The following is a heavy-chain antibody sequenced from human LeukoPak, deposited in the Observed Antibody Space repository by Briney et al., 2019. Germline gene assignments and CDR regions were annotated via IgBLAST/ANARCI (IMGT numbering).Heavy chain of an antibody. CDR3: AREEPRGYYDSSGYYS. CDR2: INHSGST. Sequence: NPSETLSLTCAVYGGSFSGYYWSWIRQPPGKGLEWIGEINHSGSTNYNPSLKSRVTISVDTSKNQFSLKLSSVTAADTAVYYCAREEPRGYYDSSGYYSWGQGTLVTVSS. D-gene: IGHD3-22*01. V-gene: IGHV4-34*01. CDR1: GGSFSGYY. J-gene: IGHJ4*02.